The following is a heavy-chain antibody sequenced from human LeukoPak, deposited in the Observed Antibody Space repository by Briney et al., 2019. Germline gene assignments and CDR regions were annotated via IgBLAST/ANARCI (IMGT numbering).Heavy chain of an antibody. Sequence: ASVKVSCKASGYIFTRYGVSWVRQAPGQGLEWMGWISGYNGNTNYAQNFQGRVTMNTEIATNKAYMELRSLRSDDTAVYYCARDFIYGGRLFDYWGQGTLVTVSS. J-gene: IGHJ4*02. CDR3: ARDFIYGGRLFDY. CDR2: ISGYNGNT. CDR1: GYIFTRYG. D-gene: IGHD4/OR15-4a*01. V-gene: IGHV1-18*01.